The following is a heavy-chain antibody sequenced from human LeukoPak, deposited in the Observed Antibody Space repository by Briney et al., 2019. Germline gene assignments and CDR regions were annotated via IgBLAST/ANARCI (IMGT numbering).Heavy chain of an antibody. CDR3: TTIDSRGYYGMDV. Sequence: GGSLRLSCTASGFTFGDYAMGWVRQAPGKGLEWVGFIRSKAYGGTTEYAASVKGRFTISRDDSKSIAYLQMNSLKTEDTAVYYCTTIDSRGYYGMDVWGQGTTVTVSS. CDR1: GFTFGDYA. J-gene: IGHJ6*02. V-gene: IGHV3-49*04. CDR2: IRSKAYGGTT.